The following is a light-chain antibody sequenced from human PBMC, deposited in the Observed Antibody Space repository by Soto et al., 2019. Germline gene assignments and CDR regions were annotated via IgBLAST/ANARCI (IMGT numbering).Light chain of an antibody. CDR2: AAS. V-gene: IGKV1-39*01. CDR3: QQSFGITWT. J-gene: IGKJ1*01. CDR1: QSISTY. Sequence: DVRMTQSPSSLSSSVGDSVTITCRASQSISTYLNWYQQKPGRAPKVVIYAASNLHSGVPSRFSGSGSGTDFTLTIRGLQPGDSATYFCQQSFGITWTFGQGTKVEIK.